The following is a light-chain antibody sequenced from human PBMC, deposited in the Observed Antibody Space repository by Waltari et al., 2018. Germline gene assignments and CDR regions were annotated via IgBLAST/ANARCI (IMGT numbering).Light chain of an antibody. CDR2: DTP. V-gene: IGKV3-11*01. CDR3: QQRSDWPWT. J-gene: IGKJ1*01. CDR1: QSVGSF. Sequence: EIVLTQSPATLSLSPGERATLSCRASQSVGSFLAWYQQKPGQAPRLLIYDTPKRPTDIPARFSGSGSGADFTLTISILEPEDCAVYYGQQRSDWPWTFGQGTTVDIK.